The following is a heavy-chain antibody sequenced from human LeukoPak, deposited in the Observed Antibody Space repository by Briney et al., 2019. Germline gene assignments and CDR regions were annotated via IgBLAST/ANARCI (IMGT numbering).Heavy chain of an antibody. V-gene: IGHV4-59*01. J-gene: IGHJ1*01. CDR2: IYYSGSS. CDR3: ARASGEYFQH. CDR1: GGSISGYH. Sequence: SETLSLTCNVSGGSISGYHWSWIRQPPGKGLEWLGYIYYSGSSNYNPSLKSRVTMSADTSKNQFSLKLSSVTAADTAVYYCARASGEYFQHWGQGTLVTVSS.